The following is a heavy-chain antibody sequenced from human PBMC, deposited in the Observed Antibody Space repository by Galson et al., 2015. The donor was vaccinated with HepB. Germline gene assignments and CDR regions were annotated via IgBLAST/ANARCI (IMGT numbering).Heavy chain of an antibody. CDR3: ARGVYYGSGKYYFDY. J-gene: IGHJ4*02. D-gene: IGHD3-10*01. CDR2: ISESGHST. V-gene: IGHV3-64*01. Sequence: SLRLSCAASGLTFSSSMMQWVRQAPGKGLEHVSAISESGHSTYYANSVKGRFTISRDNSKDTLYLQMGSLRAEDMAVYYCARGVYYGSGKYYFDYWGQGTLVTVSS. CDR1: GLTFSSSM.